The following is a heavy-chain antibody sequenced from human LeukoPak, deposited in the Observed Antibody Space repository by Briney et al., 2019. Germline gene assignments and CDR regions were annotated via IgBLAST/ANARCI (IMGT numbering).Heavy chain of an antibody. CDR3: ARDLSGSYFDY. CDR1: GGSISSYY. D-gene: IGHD3-22*01. J-gene: IGHJ4*02. Sequence: SETLSLTCTVSGGSISSYYWSWIRQPPGEGLEWIGYIYYSGSTTYNPSLKSRVTISVDKSKNQFSLKLSSVTAADTAVYYCARDLSGSYFDYWGQGTLVTVSS. V-gene: IGHV4-59*01. CDR2: IYYSGST.